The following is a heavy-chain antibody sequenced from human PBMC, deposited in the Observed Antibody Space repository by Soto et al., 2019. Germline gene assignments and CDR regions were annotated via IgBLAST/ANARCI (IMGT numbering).Heavy chain of an antibody. CDR1: GGSFCGYY. V-gene: IGHV4-34*01. CDR2: INHSGST. Sequence: QVQLQQWGAGLLKPSETLSLTCAVYGGSFCGYYWSWIRQPPGKGLEWIGEINHSGSTNYNPSLKSRVTISVDTSKNQFSLKLSSVTAADTAVYYCARVKVWGQGTLVTVSS. CDR3: ARVKV. J-gene: IGHJ4*02.